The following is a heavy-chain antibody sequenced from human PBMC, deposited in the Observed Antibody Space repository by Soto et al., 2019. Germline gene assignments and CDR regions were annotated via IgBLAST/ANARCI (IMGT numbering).Heavy chain of an antibody. D-gene: IGHD6-6*01. CDR1: GFTFSSYS. Sequence: GGSLRLSCAASGFTFSSYSMNWVRQAPGKGLEWVSSISSSSSYIYYADSVKGRFTISRDNAKNSLYLQMNSLRAEDTAVYYCARDNVAARPPAYYYGMDVWGQGTTVTVSS. CDR3: ARDNVAARPPAYYYGMDV. V-gene: IGHV3-21*01. J-gene: IGHJ6*02. CDR2: ISSSSSYI.